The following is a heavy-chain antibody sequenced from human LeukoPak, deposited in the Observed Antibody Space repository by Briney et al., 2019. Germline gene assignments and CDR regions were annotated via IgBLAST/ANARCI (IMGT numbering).Heavy chain of an antibody. J-gene: IGHJ4*02. D-gene: IGHD3-16*01. CDR1: GGSFSGYL. V-gene: IGHV4-34*01. Sequence: PSETLSLTCAVYGGSFSGYLWSWIRQPPGKGLEWLGEINHSGSTKHNPSLKSRVNISVDTSKNQVSLKLSSVTAADTAVYYCARTPPPGATAYGVVDYWGQGTLVTVSS. CDR2: INHSGST. CDR3: ARTPPPGATAYGVVDY.